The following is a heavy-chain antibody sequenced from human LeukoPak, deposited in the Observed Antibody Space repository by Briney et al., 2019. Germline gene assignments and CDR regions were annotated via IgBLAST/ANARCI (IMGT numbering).Heavy chain of an antibody. CDR1: GGSITFGSYY. V-gene: IGHV4-61*02. D-gene: IGHD3-16*02. J-gene: IGHJ4*02. CDR2: IYTSGRT. CDR3: ARARVIPGPFDD. Sequence: SETLSLTCTVSGGSITFGSYYWTWIRQPAGKGLEWIGRIYTSGRTFYNPSLKSRVTISMDTSMNQFALRLNSVTAADTAVYYCARARVIPGPFDDWGQGALVTVSS.